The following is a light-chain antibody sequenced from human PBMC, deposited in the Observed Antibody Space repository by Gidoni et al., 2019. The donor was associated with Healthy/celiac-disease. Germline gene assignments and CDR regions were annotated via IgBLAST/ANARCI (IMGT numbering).Light chain of an antibody. CDR3: QSADSSGVV. CDR1: ALPKQY. CDR2: KDS. V-gene: IGLV3-25*03. J-gene: IGLJ2*01. Sequence: SYALTPPPSVSVSPGQTARITCSVDALPKQYAYWYQKKPGQAPVLVIYKDSERPSGIPERFSGSSSGTTVTVTISGVQAEDEADYDCQSADSSGVVFGGGTKLTV.